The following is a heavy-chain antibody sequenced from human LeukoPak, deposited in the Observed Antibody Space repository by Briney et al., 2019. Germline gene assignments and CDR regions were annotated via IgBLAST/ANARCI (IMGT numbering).Heavy chain of an antibody. CDR1: GFTFSSYA. J-gene: IGHJ6*03. Sequence: GGSLRLSCAASGFTFSSYAMSWVRQAPGKGLEWVSSISSNSTYMYYADSVKGRFTISRDNAKNSLYLQMNSLRVEDTAVYYCARDDPDYYYYYMDVWGRGTTVTVSS. CDR3: ARDDPDYYYYYMDV. V-gene: IGHV3-21*01. CDR2: ISSNSTYM.